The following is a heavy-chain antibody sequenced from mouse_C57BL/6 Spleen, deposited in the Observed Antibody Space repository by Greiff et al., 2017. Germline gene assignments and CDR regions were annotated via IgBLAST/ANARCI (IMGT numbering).Heavy chain of an antibody. V-gene: IGHV5-17*01. CDR2: ISSGGSTI. J-gene: IGHJ4*01. CDR1: GFTFSDYG. CDR3: ARPYGTSSCYYAMDY. Sequence: DVMLVESGGGLVKPGGSLKLSCAASGFTFSDYGIHWVRQAPEKGLAWVAYISSGGSTIYYADTVKGRFTISRDNAKNNLFLQMTSLRSEDTAMYYCARPYGTSSCYYAMDYWGQGTSVTVSS. D-gene: IGHD1-1*02.